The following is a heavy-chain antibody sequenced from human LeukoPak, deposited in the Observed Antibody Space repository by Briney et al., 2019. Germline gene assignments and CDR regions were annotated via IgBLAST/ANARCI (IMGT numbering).Heavy chain of an antibody. Sequence: PSETLSLTCAVYGGSFSGYYWSWIRQPPGKGLEWIGEINHSGSTNYNPSLKSRATISVDTSKNQFSLELSSVTAADTAVYYCARGLKWDYVETRLWNYWGQGTLVTVSS. CDR1: GGSFSGYY. CDR2: INHSGST. V-gene: IGHV4-34*01. J-gene: IGHJ4*02. D-gene: IGHD1-26*01. CDR3: ARGLKWDYVETRLWNY.